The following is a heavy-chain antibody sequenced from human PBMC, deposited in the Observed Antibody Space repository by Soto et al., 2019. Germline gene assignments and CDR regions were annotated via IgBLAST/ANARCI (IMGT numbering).Heavy chain of an antibody. V-gene: IGHV5-51*01. Sequence: PWESLKISCKGSGYNFTSYWIAWVRQKPGKGLEWLGAVYGGDSDRRHNPTFQGQSTMSVDKSSNTAYLQWSRLNASDTAMYYCARGGNYLEYWGQGVLVTVSS. CDR1: GYNFTSYW. CDR3: ARGGNYLEY. CDR2: VYGGDSDR. D-gene: IGHD6-25*01. J-gene: IGHJ4*02.